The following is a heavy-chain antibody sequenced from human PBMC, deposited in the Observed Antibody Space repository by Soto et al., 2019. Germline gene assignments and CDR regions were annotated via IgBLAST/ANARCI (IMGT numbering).Heavy chain of an antibody. Sequence: GGSLRLSCAASGFTFDDYAMHWVRQAPGKGLEWVSGISWNSGSIGYADSVKGRFTISRDNAKNSLYLQMNSLRAEDTALYYCAKGGYDFCSGYLRHYYYYMDVWGKGTTVTVSS. V-gene: IGHV3-9*01. CDR3: AKGGYDFCSGYLRHYYYYMDV. CDR2: ISWNSGSI. D-gene: IGHD3-3*01. CDR1: GFTFDDYA. J-gene: IGHJ6*03.